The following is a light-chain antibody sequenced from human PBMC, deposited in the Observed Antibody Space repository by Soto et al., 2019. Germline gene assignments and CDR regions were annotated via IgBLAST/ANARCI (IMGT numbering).Light chain of an antibody. Sequence: QAVLTQPASVSGSPGQSITISCTGTSSDVGGYNYVSWYQQHPGKAPKLMIYEVSNRPSGVSNRFSGSKSGNTASLTISGLQAEDEADYYCSSYTSSTTYYVFGPGLKVTLL. CDR3: SSYTSSTTYYV. CDR2: EVS. CDR1: SSDVGGYNY. J-gene: IGLJ1*01. V-gene: IGLV2-14*01.